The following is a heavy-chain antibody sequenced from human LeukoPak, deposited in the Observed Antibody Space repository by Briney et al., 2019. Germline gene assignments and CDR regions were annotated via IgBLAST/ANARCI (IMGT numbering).Heavy chain of an antibody. CDR1: GFTFSSYG. CDR3: TTWYYYDSSGYYSYAFDI. D-gene: IGHD3-22*01. CDR2: ISYDGSNK. V-gene: IGHV3-30*03. Sequence: QPGGSLRLSCAASGFTFSSYGMHWVRQAPGKGLEWVAVISYDGSNKYYADSVKGRFTISRDNSKNTLYLQMNSLRAEDTAVYYCTTWYYYDSSGYYSYAFDIWGQGTMVTVSS. J-gene: IGHJ3*02.